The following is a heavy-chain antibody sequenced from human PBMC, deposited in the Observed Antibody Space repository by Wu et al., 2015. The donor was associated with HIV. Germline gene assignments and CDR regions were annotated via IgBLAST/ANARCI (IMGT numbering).Heavy chain of an antibody. J-gene: IGHJ4*02. V-gene: IGHV1-46*01. CDR2: INPSGGST. D-gene: IGHD3-10*01. Sequence: QVQLVQSGAEVKKPGASVKVSCKASGYTLTSHYMHWVRQAPGQGLEWMGIINPSGGSTSYAQKFQGRVTMTRDTSTSTVYMELSSLRSEDTAVYYCARDGDPILILWFGEPPTLYFDYWGQGTLVTVSS. CDR3: ARDGDPILILWFGEPPTLYFDY. CDR1: GYTLTSHY.